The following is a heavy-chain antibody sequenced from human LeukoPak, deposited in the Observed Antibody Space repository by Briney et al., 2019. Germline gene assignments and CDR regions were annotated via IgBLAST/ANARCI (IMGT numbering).Heavy chain of an antibody. Sequence: GGSLRLSCAASGFTVSSNYMSWVRQAPGKGLEWVSVIYSGGSTYYADSVKGRFTISRDNSKNTLYLQMNRLRAEDTAVYYCAIDSTGLLGAFDIWGQGTMVTVSS. V-gene: IGHV3-53*01. CDR2: IYSGGST. CDR1: GFTVSSNY. D-gene: IGHD3-22*01. CDR3: AIDSTGLLGAFDI. J-gene: IGHJ3*02.